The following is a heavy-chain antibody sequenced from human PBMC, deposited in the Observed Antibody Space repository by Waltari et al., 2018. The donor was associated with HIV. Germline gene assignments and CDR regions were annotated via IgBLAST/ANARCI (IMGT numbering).Heavy chain of an antibody. J-gene: IGHJ4*02. V-gene: IGHV3-15*01. CDR2: INSKTYGGTT. D-gene: IGHD3-16*02. CDR3: TSVYRDY. CDR1: GFTFSNTW. Sequence: EVQLVEYGGGSVEHGGSLRISCAASGFTFSNTWMSWVRQAAGKGLEWFGLINSKTYGGTTDYGPPVKGRFTISIDDSKNILFLQMSSLQSEHTAFYYCTSVYRDYWGQVTLFTVSS.